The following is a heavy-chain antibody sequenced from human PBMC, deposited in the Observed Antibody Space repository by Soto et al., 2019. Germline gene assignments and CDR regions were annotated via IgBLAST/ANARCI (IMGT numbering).Heavy chain of an antibody. J-gene: IGHJ4*01. V-gene: IGHV1-69*06. CDR1: VGIFSSFT. D-gene: IGHD6-13*01. CDR3: ATREQLAHFDS. Sequence: SVKVSCKASVGIFSSFTINWVRQAPGQGLEWMGGIIPIFGTASYAQKFQGRVSINADKSTYTAYMELTSLRSEDTAVYYCATREQLAHFDSWGHGTLVTVSS. CDR2: IIPIFGTA.